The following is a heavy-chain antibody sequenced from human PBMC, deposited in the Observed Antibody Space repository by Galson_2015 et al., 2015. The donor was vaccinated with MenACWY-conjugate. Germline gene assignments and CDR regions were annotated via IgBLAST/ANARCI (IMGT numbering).Heavy chain of an antibody. J-gene: IGHJ4*02. CDR2: ISGTGGTT. CDR3: AKRAETVSGTAYLDY. CDR1: GFTFNIYA. V-gene: IGHV3-23*01. D-gene: IGHD6-19*01. Sequence: SLRLSCAASGFTFNIYAMSWVRQAPGKGLEWVSAISGTGGTTFYADSVKGRFTISRDNSKNTLYLQMNSLRAEDTAVYYCAKRAETVSGTAYLDYWSPGTLVTFSS.